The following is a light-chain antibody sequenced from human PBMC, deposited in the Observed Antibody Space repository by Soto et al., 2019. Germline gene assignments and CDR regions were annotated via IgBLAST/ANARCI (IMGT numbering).Light chain of an antibody. V-gene: IGKV2D-29*01. Sequence: EIVMTQTPPSLSVAPGQQASISCKSSESLLHSDGKTYLYWYLQKPGQPPHLLIYDLSNRFSGVPDKFSGTGSGTVFTLKSSRVEAEDGGVYYCMQSIQVPITFGQGTRLEIK. J-gene: IGKJ5*01. CDR2: DLS. CDR3: MQSIQVPIT. CDR1: ESLLHSDGKTY.